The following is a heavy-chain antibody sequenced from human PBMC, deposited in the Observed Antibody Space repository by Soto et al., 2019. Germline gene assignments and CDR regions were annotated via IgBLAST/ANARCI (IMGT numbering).Heavy chain of an antibody. CDR2: ISYDGSNK. CDR1: GFTFSSYA. D-gene: IGHD3-10*01. CDR3: VREPYYYGSRYVFDI. Sequence: QVQVVESGGGVVQPGRSLRLSCAASGFTFSSYAMHWVRQAPGKGLEWVALISYDGSNKYCADSVKGRFTISRDNSKNTLDLQMNSLRDEDTALYSCVREPYYYGSRYVFDIWGQGTMVTVST. J-gene: IGHJ3*02. V-gene: IGHV3-30-3*01.